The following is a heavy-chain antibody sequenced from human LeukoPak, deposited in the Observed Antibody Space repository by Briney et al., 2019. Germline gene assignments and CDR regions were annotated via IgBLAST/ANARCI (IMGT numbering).Heavy chain of an antibody. D-gene: IGHD3-22*01. Sequence: LSLTCTVSGYSISSGYYWGWIRQAPGKGLEWVSYISSSGSTIYYADSVKGRLTISRDNAKNSLYLQMNSLRAEDTAVYYCARDPDYYDSSGYYPLDYWGQGTLVTVSS. V-gene: IGHV3-11*04. J-gene: IGHJ4*02. CDR1: GYSISSGYY. CDR2: ISSSGSTI. CDR3: ARDPDYYDSSGYYPLDY.